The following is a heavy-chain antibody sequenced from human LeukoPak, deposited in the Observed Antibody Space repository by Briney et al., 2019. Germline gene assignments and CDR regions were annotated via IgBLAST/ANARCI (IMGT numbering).Heavy chain of an antibody. J-gene: IGHJ4*02. Sequence: ASVKVSCKASGYTFTGYYMLWVRQAPGQGLEWMGWMNPNSGNTGYAQKFQGRVTITRNTSISTAYMELSSLRSEDTAVYYCARSLRYCSSTSCHGVFDYWGQGTLVTVSS. D-gene: IGHD2-2*01. V-gene: IGHV1-8*03. CDR2: MNPNSGNT. CDR3: ARSLRYCSSTSCHGVFDY. CDR1: GYTFTGYY.